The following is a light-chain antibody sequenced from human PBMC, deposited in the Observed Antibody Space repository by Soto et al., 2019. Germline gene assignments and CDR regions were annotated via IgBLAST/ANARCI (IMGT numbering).Light chain of an antibody. CDR3: QHYNNWLYT. CDR1: QSVSSS. V-gene: IGKV3-15*01. CDR2: GAS. Sequence: EIVMTQSPATLSVSPGERATLSCRASQSVSSSLAWYQQKPGQAPRLLFYGASTRATGVPARFSGSGSGTDFTLTISSLQSEDLAVYYCQHYNNWLYTFGQGTKLEIK. J-gene: IGKJ2*01.